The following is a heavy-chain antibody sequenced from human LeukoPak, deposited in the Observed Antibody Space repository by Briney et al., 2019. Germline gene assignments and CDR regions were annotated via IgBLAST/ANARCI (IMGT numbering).Heavy chain of an antibody. D-gene: IGHD3-22*01. J-gene: IGHJ3*02. V-gene: IGHV3-21*01. CDR1: GFTFSSYS. Sequence: PGGSLRLSCAASGFTFSSYSVNWVRQAPGKGLEWVSSISSSSSYIYYADSVKGRFTISRDNAKNSLYLQMNSLRAEDTAVYYCAREQDTYYYDSRGHDAFDIWGQGTMVTVSS. CDR3: AREQDTYYYDSRGHDAFDI. CDR2: ISSSSSYI.